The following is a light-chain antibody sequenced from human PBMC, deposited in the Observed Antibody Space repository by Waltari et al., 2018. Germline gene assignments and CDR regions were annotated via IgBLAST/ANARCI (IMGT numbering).Light chain of an antibody. Sequence: SSELTQDPAVSVALGQTVNITCQGDSLRSWYASWYQQKPGQAPLLIIYGKNARPSGIPDRFSGTSSGNTASLTITGAQAEDEADYYCNSRDTSDHRRVFGTGTKVTVL. CDR1: SLRSWY. CDR2: GKN. CDR3: NSRDTSDHRRV. J-gene: IGLJ1*01. V-gene: IGLV3-19*01.